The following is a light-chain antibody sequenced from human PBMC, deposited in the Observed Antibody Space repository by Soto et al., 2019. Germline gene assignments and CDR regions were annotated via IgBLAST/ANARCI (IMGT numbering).Light chain of an antibody. CDR1: SCDIGSYNR. CDR2: EVT. V-gene: IGLV2-14*01. Sequence: QSALTQSASVSGSPGQSITISCTGTSCDIGSYNRVSWYQQHPGKAPKLIIYEVTDRPSGVSNRFSGSKSGNTASLTISGLQAEDEAEYYCSSYTNINTRACVFGTGTKVTVL. CDR3: SSYTNINTRACV. J-gene: IGLJ1*01.